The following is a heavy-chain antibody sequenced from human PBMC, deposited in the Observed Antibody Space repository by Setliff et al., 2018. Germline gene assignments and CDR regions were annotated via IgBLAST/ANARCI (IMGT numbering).Heavy chain of an antibody. CDR1: GESFSGHY. Sequence: SETLSLTCAVYGESFSGHYWSWIRQPPGKGLEWIGEINHSGSTNYNPSLKSRVTISVDTSKNQFSLKLSSVAAADTAVYYCARGYCNSVGCFFAGWFDPWGQGTLVTVSS. V-gene: IGHV4-34*01. CDR2: INHSGST. CDR3: ARGYCNSVGCFFAGWFDP. J-gene: IGHJ5*02. D-gene: IGHD2-2*01.